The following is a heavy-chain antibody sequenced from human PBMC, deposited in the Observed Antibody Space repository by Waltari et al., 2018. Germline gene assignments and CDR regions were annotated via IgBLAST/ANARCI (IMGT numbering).Heavy chain of an antibody. CDR2: VNPHSGNT. Sequence: QVQLVQSGAEVKKPGASVKVSCKASGYTFTSYDINWVRQATGQGQEGMGCVNPHSGNTGYAQKCQGRVTMTRNTSISTAYMELSSLRSEDTAVYYCARGFFYDYVWGSYRELDAFDIWGQGTMVTVSS. D-gene: IGHD3-16*02. V-gene: IGHV1-8*01. CDR1: GYTFTSYD. CDR3: ARGFFYDYVWGSYRELDAFDI. J-gene: IGHJ3*02.